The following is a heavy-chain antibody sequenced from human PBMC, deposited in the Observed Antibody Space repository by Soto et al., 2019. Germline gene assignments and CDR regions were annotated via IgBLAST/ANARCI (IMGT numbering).Heavy chain of an antibody. CDR1: GLTISNAW. V-gene: IGHV3-15*07. Sequence: EVQLVESGGVFIYPGGSLRLSCAASGLTISNAWMNWVRQAPGKGLEWVGRIKTNTEGGTTDYAAAVKGRFTVSRDDSKNTLYLQMNSLKTEDTAVYYCTTGSVEGVWGQGTTVTVSS. J-gene: IGHJ6*02. CDR2: IKTNTEGGTT. D-gene: IGHD2-15*01. CDR3: TTGSVEGV.